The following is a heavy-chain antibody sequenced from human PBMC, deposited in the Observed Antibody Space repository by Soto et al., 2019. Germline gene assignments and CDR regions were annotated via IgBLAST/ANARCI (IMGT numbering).Heavy chain of an antibody. CDR3: ARDPSDLWEPDQYFQD. J-gene: IGHJ1*01. CDR2: IISSSKNI. CDR1: GFTFSGYS. V-gene: IGHV3-21*01. Sequence: EVQLVESGGGLVKPGGSLRLSCAASGFTFSGYSMNWVRLAPGKGLEWVSSIISSSKNIYYADSVKGRFTISRDNAKDLLYLQMNSLRAEDTAVYYCARDPSDLWEPDQYFQDWGQGTLVTVSS. D-gene: IGHD1-26*01.